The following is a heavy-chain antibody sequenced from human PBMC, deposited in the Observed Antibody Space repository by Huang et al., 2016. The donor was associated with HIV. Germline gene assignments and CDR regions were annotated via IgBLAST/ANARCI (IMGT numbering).Heavy chain of an antibody. CDR3: AKGGSAAAVLDF. CDR2: ISYDAKTK. V-gene: IGHV3-30*18. J-gene: IGHJ4*02. Sequence: QVQLVESGGGVVQPGRSLRISCAASGFTFSSYGMHWVRQEPGKGLEWVAVISYDAKTKYYADSVKGRFSISRDNSKTTVDLQLNRLRLEDTAVYYCAKGGSAAAVLDFWGQGTLVTVSS. CDR1: GFTFSSYG. D-gene: IGHD6-13*01.